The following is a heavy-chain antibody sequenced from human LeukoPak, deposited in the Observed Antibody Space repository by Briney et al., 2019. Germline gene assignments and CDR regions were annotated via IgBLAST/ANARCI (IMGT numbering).Heavy chain of an antibody. CDR1: GFTFSSYW. Sequence: GGSLRLSCAASGFTFSSYWMNWVRQAPGKGLEWVSAISGSGGSTYYADSVKGRFTISRDNSKNTLYLQMNSLRAGDTAVYYCAKGTITMIVVVITPLDYWGQGTLVTVSS. CDR3: AKGTITMIVVVITPLDY. V-gene: IGHV3-23*01. D-gene: IGHD3-22*01. CDR2: ISGSGGST. J-gene: IGHJ4*02.